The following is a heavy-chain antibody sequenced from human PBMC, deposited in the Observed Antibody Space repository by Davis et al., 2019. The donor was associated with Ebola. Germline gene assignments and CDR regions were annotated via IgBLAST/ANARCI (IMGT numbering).Heavy chain of an antibody. Sequence: ASVKVSCKASGYTFTSYAMNWVRQAPGQGLEWMGWINTNTGNPTYAQGFTGRFVFSLDTSVGTAYLQISSLKAEDTAVYYCARDLTHSGYDFTVGYYYYGMDVWGQGTTVTVSS. CDR1: GYTFTSYA. V-gene: IGHV7-4-1*02. D-gene: IGHD5-12*01. J-gene: IGHJ6*02. CDR3: ARDLTHSGYDFTVGYYYYGMDV. CDR2: INTNTGNP.